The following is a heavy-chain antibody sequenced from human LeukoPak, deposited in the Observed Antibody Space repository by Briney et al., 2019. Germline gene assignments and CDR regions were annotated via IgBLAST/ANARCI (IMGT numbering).Heavy chain of an antibody. Sequence: GGSLRLSCAASGFTFSSYSMNWVRQAPGKGLEWVSAISSSSSYIYYADSVKGRFTISRDNAKKSLFLQMNSLRAEDTAVYYCAGERDGYRNFIFDYWGQGTLVTVSS. V-gene: IGHV3-21*01. CDR3: AGERDGYRNFIFDY. J-gene: IGHJ4*02. CDR1: GFTFSSYS. D-gene: IGHD5-24*01. CDR2: ISSSSSYI.